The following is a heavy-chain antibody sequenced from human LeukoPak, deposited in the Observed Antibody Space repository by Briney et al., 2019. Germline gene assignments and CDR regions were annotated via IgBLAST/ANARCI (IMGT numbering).Heavy chain of an antibody. Sequence: SETLSLTCTVSGGSISSYYWAWIRQPPGKGLEWIGSIYYSGSTYYNPSLKSRVTISADTSKNQFSVKLSSVTAADTAVYYCARGSSNIAARNNWFDPWGQGTLVTVSS. J-gene: IGHJ5*02. CDR3: ARGSSNIAARNNWFDP. CDR2: IYYSGST. CDR1: GGSISSYY. D-gene: IGHD6-6*01. V-gene: IGHV4-39*01.